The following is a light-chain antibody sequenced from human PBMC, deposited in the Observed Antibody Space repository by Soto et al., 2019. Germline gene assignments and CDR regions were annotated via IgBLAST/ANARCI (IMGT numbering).Light chain of an antibody. CDR3: QQYENLPT. V-gene: IGKV1-33*01. J-gene: IGKJ5*01. CDR2: DPS. Sequence: DIQMTQSPSSLSASVGDRVTITCQASQNINNYLNWYQQKPGRAPKLLIYDPSNLEAGVPSRFRGSGSGTDFTFTISRLQPEDIATYYCQQYENLPTFGQGTQLEIK. CDR1: QNINNY.